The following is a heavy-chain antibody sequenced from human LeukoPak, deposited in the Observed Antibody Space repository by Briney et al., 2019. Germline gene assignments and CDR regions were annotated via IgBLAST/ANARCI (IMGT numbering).Heavy chain of an antibody. J-gene: IGHJ5*02. V-gene: IGHV1-2*02. D-gene: IGHD1-26*01. CDR2: INPNSGDT. CDR3: GRETESPGYSSALDP. CDR1: GYTFTYYY. Sequence: ASVKVSCKASGYTFTYYYLHWVRQAPGQGLEWMGWINPNSGDTKYAEKFQVRVTMTRDTSITTIYMELSRLTSDDTAVYYCGRETESPGYSSALDPWGQGTLVTVSS.